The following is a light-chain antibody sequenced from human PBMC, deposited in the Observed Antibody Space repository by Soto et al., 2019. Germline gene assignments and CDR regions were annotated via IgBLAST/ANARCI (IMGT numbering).Light chain of an antibody. CDR1: SRDIGLYNY. Sequence: QSALTQPPSVSGSPGQSVTISCTGTSRDIGLYNYVSWFQQHPGQAPKLIIYEVTHRPSGVPDRFSGSKSGYTASLTVSGLQAEDEADYYCSSYAGVNNLIFGGGTKLTVL. CDR3: SSYAGVNNLI. CDR2: EVT. J-gene: IGLJ2*01. V-gene: IGLV2-8*01.